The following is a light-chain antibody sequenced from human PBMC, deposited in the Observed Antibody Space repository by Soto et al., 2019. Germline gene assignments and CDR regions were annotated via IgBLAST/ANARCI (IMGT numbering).Light chain of an antibody. CDR2: EVN. CDR1: SSDVGDYKH. Sequence: QSVLTQPPSAYGSPGQSVTISCTGTSSDVGDYKHVSWYQQHPGKAPKLIVYEVNKRPSGVPDRFSGSKSYNMASLTVSGLQAEDEADYYCSSYAGSNTYVFGTGTKVTVL. J-gene: IGLJ1*01. CDR3: SSYAGSNTYV. V-gene: IGLV2-8*01.